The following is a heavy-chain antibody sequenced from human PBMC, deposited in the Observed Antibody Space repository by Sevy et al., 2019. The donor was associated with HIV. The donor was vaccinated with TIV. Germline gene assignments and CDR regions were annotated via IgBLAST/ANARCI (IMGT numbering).Heavy chain of an antibody. Sequence: GGSLRLSCAASGFIFIKFALSWVRQAPGRGLEWVSAVSGNDGSTYYAASVKGRFTISRDISENMLYLQMNSLSAEDTAVYYCAKDFSYGGNSWHFDFWGQGTLVTVSS. CDR3: AKDFSYGGNSWHFDF. V-gene: IGHV3-23*01. J-gene: IGHJ4*02. D-gene: IGHD4-17*01. CDR1: GFIFIKFA. CDR2: VSGNDGST.